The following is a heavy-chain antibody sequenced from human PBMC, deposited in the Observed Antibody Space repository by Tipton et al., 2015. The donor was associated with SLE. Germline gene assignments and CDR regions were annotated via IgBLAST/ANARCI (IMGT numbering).Heavy chain of an antibody. V-gene: IGHV4-61*02. CDR2: LYTTGST. J-gene: IGHJ3*02. CDR3: ATFFGHSSASPDALDI. D-gene: IGHD6-6*01. Sequence: TLSLTCTVSGGSITTGSYYWSWIRQPAGKGLEWIGRLYTTGSTYYNPSLKSRVSMSVDTSKNHFSLTLSSVTAADTAVYYCATFFGHSSASPDALDIWGQGTMVTVSS. CDR1: GGSITTGSYY.